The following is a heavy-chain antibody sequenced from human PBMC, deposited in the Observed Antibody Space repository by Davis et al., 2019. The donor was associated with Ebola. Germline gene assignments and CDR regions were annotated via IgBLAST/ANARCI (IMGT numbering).Heavy chain of an antibody. Sequence: PGGSLRLSCKGSGYSFTNYWIAWVRQMPGKGPEWMGIIYSCDSDTRYSPSFDGQVTISADKSISTAYLQWSSLKASDTAMYYCARHLPGGIRYFDWLRSGNWFDPWGQGTLVTVSS. J-gene: IGHJ5*02. D-gene: IGHD3-9*01. CDR1: GYSFTNYW. V-gene: IGHV5-51*01. CDR2: IYSCDSDT. CDR3: ARHLPGGIRYFDWLRSGNWFDP.